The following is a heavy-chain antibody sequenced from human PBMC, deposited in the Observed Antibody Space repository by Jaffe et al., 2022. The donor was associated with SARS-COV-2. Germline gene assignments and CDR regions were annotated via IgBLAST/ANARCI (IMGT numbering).Heavy chain of an antibody. CDR3: ARGEDYGDYGRHYYYMDV. J-gene: IGHJ6*03. Sequence: QVQLQQWGAGLLKPSETLSLTCAVYGGSFSGYYWSWIRQPPGKGLEWIGEINHSGSTNYNPSLKSRVTISVDTSKNQFSLKLSSVTAADTAVYYCARGEDYGDYGRHYYYMDVWGKGTTVTVSS. CDR2: INHSGST. D-gene: IGHD4-17*01. CDR1: GGSFSGYY. V-gene: IGHV4-34*01.